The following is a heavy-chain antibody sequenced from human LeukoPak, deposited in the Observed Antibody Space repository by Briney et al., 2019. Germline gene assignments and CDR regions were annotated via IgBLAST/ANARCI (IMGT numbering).Heavy chain of an antibody. V-gene: IGHV3-21*01. CDR1: GFTFSSYY. D-gene: IGHD6-19*01. J-gene: IGHJ4*02. CDR2: ISSSSTYM. Sequence: PGESLRLSCAASGFTFSSYYMSWVRQAPGKGLEWVSSISSSSTYMFYADSVRGRFTISRDNAKNSLYLQMNSLRAEDTAVYYCARDRGSGWHTFDYWGQGTLVTVFS. CDR3: ARDRGSGWHTFDY.